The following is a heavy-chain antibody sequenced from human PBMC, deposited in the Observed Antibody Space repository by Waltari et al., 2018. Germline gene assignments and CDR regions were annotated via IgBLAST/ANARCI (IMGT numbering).Heavy chain of an antibody. CDR3: ARPGDSSSWGDFQH. D-gene: IGHD6-13*01. CDR1: GDSVPRNGTA. V-gene: IGHV6-1*01. J-gene: IGHJ1*01. Sequence: QVQLQQSGPGLVKSSQTLSLTCAISGDSVPRNGTAWNWTRQSPARGLEWLGRSYRRSELSYEYAVSVKSRVIISADTSKNQFSLQLNSVTPEDTAVYYCARPGDSSSWGDFQHWGQGTLVIVSS. CDR2: SYRRSELSY.